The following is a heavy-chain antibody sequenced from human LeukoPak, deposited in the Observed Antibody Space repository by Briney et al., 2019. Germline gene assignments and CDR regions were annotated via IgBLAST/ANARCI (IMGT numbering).Heavy chain of an antibody. CDR3: ARVGLSDYYYYMDV. D-gene: IGHD3-10*01. V-gene: IGHV4-34*01. CDR1: GGPFSGYY. J-gene: IGHJ6*03. Sequence: PSETLSLTCAVYGGPFSGYYWSWIRQPPGKGLEWIGEINHSGSTNYNPSLKSRVTISVDTSKNQFSLKLSSVTAADTAVYYCARVGLSDYYYYMDVWGKGTAVTVSS. CDR2: INHSGST.